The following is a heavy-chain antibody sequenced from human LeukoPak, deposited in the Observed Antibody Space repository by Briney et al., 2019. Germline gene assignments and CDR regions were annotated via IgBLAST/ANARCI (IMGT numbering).Heavy chain of an antibody. CDR3: AGGVWFGSAFDI. D-gene: IGHD3-10*01. V-gene: IGHV4-59*10. CDR1: GGSFSGYY. Sequence: SETLSLTCAVYGGSFSGYYWNWIRQPAGKGLEWIGRMYTSGSTNYNPSLKSRVTISVDTSKNQFSLKLSFVTAADTAVYYCAGGVWFGSAFDIWGQGTMVTVSS. CDR2: MYTSGST. J-gene: IGHJ3*02.